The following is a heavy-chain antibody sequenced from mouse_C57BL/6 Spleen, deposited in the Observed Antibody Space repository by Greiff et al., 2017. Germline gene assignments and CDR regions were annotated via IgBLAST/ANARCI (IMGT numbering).Heavy chain of an antibody. CDR2: INPNNGGT. Sequence: VQLQQSGPELVKPGASVKISCKASGYTFTDYYMNWVKQSHGKSLEWIGDINPNNGGTNYNQKFKGKATLTVDKSSSTAYMELRSLTSEDSAVYYCANYYGSSLMDYWGQGTSVTVSS. CDR3: ANYYGSSLMDY. CDR1: GYTFTDYY. J-gene: IGHJ4*01. V-gene: IGHV1-26*01. D-gene: IGHD1-1*01.